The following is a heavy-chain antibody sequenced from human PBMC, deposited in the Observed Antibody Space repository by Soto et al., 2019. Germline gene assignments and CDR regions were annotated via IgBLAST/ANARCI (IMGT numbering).Heavy chain of an antibody. D-gene: IGHD6-6*01. J-gene: IGHJ4*02. CDR3: ARLIAARLDY. CDR1: GGSISSSSYY. V-gene: IGHV4-39*01. CDR2: IYYSGST. Sequence: SETLSLTCTVSGGSISSSSYYWGWIRQPPGKGLEWIGSIYYSGSTYYNPSLKSRVTISVDTSKNQFSLKLSSVTAADTAVYYCARLIAARLDYWGQGTLVTVS.